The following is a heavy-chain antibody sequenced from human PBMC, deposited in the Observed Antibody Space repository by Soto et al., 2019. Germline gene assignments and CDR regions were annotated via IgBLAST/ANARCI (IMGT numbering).Heavy chain of an antibody. CDR3: AKDASYSGYGLAYYFDY. V-gene: IGHV3-23*01. CDR1: GFTFSSYA. J-gene: IGHJ4*02. Sequence: GGSLRLSCAASGFTFSSYAMSWVRQAPGKGLEWVSAISGSGGSTYYADSVKGRFTISRDNSKNTLYLQMNSLRAEDTAVYYCAKDASYSGYGLAYYFDYWGQGTLVTVSS. CDR2: ISGSGGST. D-gene: IGHD5-12*01.